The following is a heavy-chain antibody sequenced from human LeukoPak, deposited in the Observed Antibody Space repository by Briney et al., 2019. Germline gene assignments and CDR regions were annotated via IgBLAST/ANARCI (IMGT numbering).Heavy chain of an antibody. J-gene: IGHJ4*02. Sequence: GASVKVSCKACGYTFTGYYIYWARQAPGQGLEWMGRINCNSGGTDYVQKFQGRVTMTRDTSVTTDYMELSRLTSDDTAVYYCARDTSRAAGPRWGQGTLVTVSS. CDR3: ARDTSRAAGPR. CDR2: INCNSGGT. D-gene: IGHD6-13*01. CDR1: GYTFTGYY. V-gene: IGHV1-2*06.